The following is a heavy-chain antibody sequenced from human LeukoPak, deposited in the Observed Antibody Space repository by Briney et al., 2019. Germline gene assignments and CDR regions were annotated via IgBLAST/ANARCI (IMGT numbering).Heavy chain of an antibody. CDR2: IYPADSDT. Sequence: GESLKISCKGSGYSFTNYWIGWVRQMPGKGLEWMGIIYPADSDTRYSPSFQGQVTISADKSISTAYLQWSSLKASDTAMYYCARLRLDGSGSYYYYYMDVWGKGTTVTISS. J-gene: IGHJ6*03. CDR3: ARLRLDGSGSYYYYYMDV. V-gene: IGHV5-51*01. CDR1: GYSFTNYW. D-gene: IGHD3-10*01.